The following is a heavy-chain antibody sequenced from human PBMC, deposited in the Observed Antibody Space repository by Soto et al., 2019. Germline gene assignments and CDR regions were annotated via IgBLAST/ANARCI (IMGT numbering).Heavy chain of an antibody. D-gene: IGHD3-22*01. CDR2: ISWNSGSI. CDR1: GFNFDDYA. Sequence: QPGGSLRLSCAASGFNFDDYAMHWVRQAPGKGLEWVSGISWNSGSIGYADSVKGRFTISRDNAKNSLYLQMNSLRAEDTALYYCAKVIWEYDSSGPIDYWGQGTLVTVSS. CDR3: AKVIWEYDSSGPIDY. V-gene: IGHV3-9*01. J-gene: IGHJ4*02.